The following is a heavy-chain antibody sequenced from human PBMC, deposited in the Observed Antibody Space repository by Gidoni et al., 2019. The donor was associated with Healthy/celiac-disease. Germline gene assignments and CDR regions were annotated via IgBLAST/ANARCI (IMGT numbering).Heavy chain of an antibody. J-gene: IGHJ3*02. D-gene: IGHD1-7*01. V-gene: IGHV3-30*04. CDR2: ISYDGSNK. Sequence: QVQLVESGGGVVQPGRSLRLSCAASGFTFSSYAMHWVRQAPGTGLEWVAVISYDGSNKYYADSVKGRFTISRDNSKNTLYLQMNSLRAEDTAVYYCARAGTDDAFDIWGQGTMVTVSS. CDR3: ARAGTDDAFDI. CDR1: GFTFSSYA.